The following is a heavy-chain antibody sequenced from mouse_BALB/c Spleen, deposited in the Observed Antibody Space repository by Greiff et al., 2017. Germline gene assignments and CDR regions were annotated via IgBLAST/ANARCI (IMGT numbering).Heavy chain of an antibody. Sequence: VQLQQSGAELAKPGASVKMSCKASGYTFTSYWMHWVKQRPGQGLEWIGYINPSTGYTEYNQKFKDKATLTADKSSSTAYMQLSSLTSEDSAVYYCAIYYYGSTWFAYWGQGTLVTVSA. J-gene: IGHJ3*01. CDR3: AIYYYGSTWFAY. CDR1: GYTFTSYW. CDR2: INPSTGYT. V-gene: IGHV1-7*01. D-gene: IGHD1-1*01.